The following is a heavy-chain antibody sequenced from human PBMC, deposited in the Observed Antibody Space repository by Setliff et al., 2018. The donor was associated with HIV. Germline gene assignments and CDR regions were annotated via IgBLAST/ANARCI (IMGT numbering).Heavy chain of an antibody. D-gene: IGHD5-12*01. CDR1: GGSISSSSYY. CDR2: IYYSGST. Sequence: ETLSLTCTVSGGSISSSSYYWGWIRQPPGKGLEWIGSIYYSGSTYYNPSLKSRVTISVDTSKNQFSLKLSSVTAADTAVYYYARRLLVATTGAYPYYYYYYYMDVWGKGTTVTSP. V-gene: IGHV4-39*01. J-gene: IGHJ6*03. CDR3: ARRLLVATTGAYPYYYYYYYMDV.